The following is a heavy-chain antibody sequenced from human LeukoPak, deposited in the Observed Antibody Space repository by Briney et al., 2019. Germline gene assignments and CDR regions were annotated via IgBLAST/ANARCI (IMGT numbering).Heavy chain of an antibody. CDR3: ARAPTGAGYNWNSNWFDP. V-gene: IGHV3-11*04. D-gene: IGHD1-7*01. CDR1: GFTFSDYS. J-gene: IGHJ5*02. CDR2: ISSSGVTI. Sequence: MSGGSLRLSCAASGFTFSDYSMRWIRQAPGKGLEWVSYISSSGVTIYYADSVKGRFTISRDNAKNSLYLQMNSLRAEDTAVYYCARAPTGAGYNWNSNWFDPWGQGTLVTVSS.